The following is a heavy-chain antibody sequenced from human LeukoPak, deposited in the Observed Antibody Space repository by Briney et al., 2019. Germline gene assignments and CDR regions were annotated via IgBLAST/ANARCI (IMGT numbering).Heavy chain of an antibody. D-gene: IGHD1-7*01. CDR3: AKKPHATGTTWFDP. CDR1: GFTVSSNY. CDR2: TYSGGST. J-gene: IGHJ5*02. Sequence: PGGSLRLSCAASGFTVSSNYMSWVRQAPGKGLEWVSVTYSGGSTYYADSVKGRFTISRDNSKNTLYLQMNSLRAEDTAVYYCAKKPHATGTTWFDPWGQGTLVTVSS. V-gene: IGHV3-66*02.